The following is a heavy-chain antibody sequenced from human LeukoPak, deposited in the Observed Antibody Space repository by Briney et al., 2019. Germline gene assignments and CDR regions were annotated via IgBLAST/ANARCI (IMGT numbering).Heavy chain of an antibody. CDR2: INPSGGST. V-gene: IGHV1-46*01. D-gene: IGHD3-9*01. CDR3: ARDDYDILTGYLTRDY. J-gene: IGHJ4*02. Sequence: APVKVSCKASGYTFTSYYMHWVRQAPGQGLEWMGIINPSGGSTSYAQKFQGRVTMTTDTSTSTAYMELRSLRSDDTAVYYCARDDYDILTGYLTRDYWGRGTLVTVSS. CDR1: GYTFTSYY.